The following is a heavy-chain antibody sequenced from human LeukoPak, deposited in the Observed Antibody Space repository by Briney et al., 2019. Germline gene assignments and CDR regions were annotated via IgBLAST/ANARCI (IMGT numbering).Heavy chain of an antibody. CDR3: ARSSRGIAAAGTPKFGY. J-gene: IGHJ4*02. D-gene: IGHD6-13*01. CDR2: INTNTGNP. V-gene: IGHV7-4-1*02. CDR1: GYTFTSYA. Sequence: ASVKVSCKASGYTFTSYAMNWVRQAPGQGLEWMGWINTNTGNPTYAQGFTGRFVFSLDTSVSTAYLQISSLKAEDTAVYYCARSSRGIAAAGTPKFGYWGQGTLVTVSS.